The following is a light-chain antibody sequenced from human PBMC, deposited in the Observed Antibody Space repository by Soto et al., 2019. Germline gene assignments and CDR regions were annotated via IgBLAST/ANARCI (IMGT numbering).Light chain of an antibody. CDR2: GAS. Sequence: EIVLTQSPGTLSLSPGERATLSCRASQSVSSNYLAWYQQKPGQAPRLLIYGASSRATGIPDRLSGSGSGTDFTLTISRLEPEDFVVYYCQQYGSSGTFGQGTKVDIK. V-gene: IGKV3-20*01. J-gene: IGKJ1*01. CDR3: QQYGSSGT. CDR1: QSVSSNY.